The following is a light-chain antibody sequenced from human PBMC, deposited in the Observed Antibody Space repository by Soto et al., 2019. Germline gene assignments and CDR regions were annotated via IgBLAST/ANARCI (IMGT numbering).Light chain of an antibody. Sequence: IQLTQSPSSLSASVGDRVTITCRASQGISNYLAWYQQKPGQVPKLLIYAASTLQSGVPSRFSGRRSATDFTLTISSLQPEDVATYYCQKYNSALWTFSQGTKVDIK. CDR2: AAS. CDR3: QKYNSALWT. V-gene: IGKV1-27*01. J-gene: IGKJ1*01. CDR1: QGISNY.